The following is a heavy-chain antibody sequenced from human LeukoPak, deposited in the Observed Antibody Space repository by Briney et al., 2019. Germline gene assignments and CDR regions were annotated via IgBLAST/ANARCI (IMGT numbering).Heavy chain of an antibody. D-gene: IGHD5-18*01. CDR1: GFTFSSHW. Sequence: GGSLRLSCTASGFTFSSHWMHWVRQVPGRGPVWVSRVNGDGTKTTYADSVKGRFTISRDNAKSILYLQMNSLRAEDTAVYYCANTGYNYEFDYWGQGTLVTVSS. CDR2: VNGDGTKT. V-gene: IGHV3-74*01. CDR3: ANTGYNYEFDY. J-gene: IGHJ4*02.